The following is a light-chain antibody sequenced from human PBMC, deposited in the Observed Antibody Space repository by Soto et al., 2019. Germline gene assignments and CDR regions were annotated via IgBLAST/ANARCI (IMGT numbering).Light chain of an antibody. J-gene: IGKJ2*01. CDR2: SVS. CDR3: HQYNNWPPYT. V-gene: IGKV3-15*01. CDR1: QNVNGN. Sequence: EIVLTQSPATLSMSPGESATLSCSDSQNVNGNLAWYQQKPGQAPRLLMYSVSISATGIPARFSGGGTGTEFTLTISSLQSEDFAVYFCHQYNNWPPYTFGQGTKLDIK.